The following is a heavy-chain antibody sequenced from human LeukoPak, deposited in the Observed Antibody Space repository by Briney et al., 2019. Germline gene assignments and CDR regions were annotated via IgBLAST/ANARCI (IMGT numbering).Heavy chain of an antibody. CDR1: GYTFSNYG. Sequence: ASVKVSCKASGYTFSNYGLNWVRQAPGQGLEWMGWISAYNGNTNYAQKLQGRVTMTTDTSTSTAYMELSSLRSEDTAVYYCASSIGLLYSQGLVYWGQGTLVTVSS. J-gene: IGHJ4*02. D-gene: IGHD4-11*01. CDR2: ISAYNGNT. CDR3: ASSIGLLYSQGLVY. V-gene: IGHV1-18*01.